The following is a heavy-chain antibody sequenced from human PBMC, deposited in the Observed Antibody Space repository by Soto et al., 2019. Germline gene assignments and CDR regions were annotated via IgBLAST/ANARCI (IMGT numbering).Heavy chain of an antibody. D-gene: IGHD3-22*01. CDR3: AGQGYYDSSGYYYWFDP. J-gene: IGHJ5*02. V-gene: IGHV4-39*01. Sequence: PSETLSLTCTVSGGSISSSSYYWGWIRQPPGKGLEWIGSIYYSGSTYYNPSLKSRVTISVDTSKNQFSLKLSSVTAADTAVYYCAGQGYYDSSGYYYWFDPWGQGTLVTVSS. CDR1: GGSISSSSYY. CDR2: IYYSGST.